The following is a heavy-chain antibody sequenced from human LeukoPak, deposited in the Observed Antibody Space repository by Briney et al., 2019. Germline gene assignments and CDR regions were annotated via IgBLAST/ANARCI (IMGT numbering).Heavy chain of an antibody. Sequence: SETLSLTCTVSGGSISSGSYYWSWIRQPAGKGLEWIGRIYTSGSTDYNPSLKSRVTISVDTSKNQFSLKLSSVTAADTAVYYCAREKGYYYDSSGYHPIDYWGQGTLVTVSS. CDR2: IYTSGST. V-gene: IGHV4-61*02. D-gene: IGHD3-22*01. CDR1: GGSISSGSYY. CDR3: AREKGYYYDSSGYHPIDY. J-gene: IGHJ4*02.